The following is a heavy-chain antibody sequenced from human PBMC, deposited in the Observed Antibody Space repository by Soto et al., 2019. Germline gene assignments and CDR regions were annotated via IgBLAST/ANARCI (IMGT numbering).Heavy chain of an antibody. V-gene: IGHV1-8*01. CDR1: GYTFTSYD. Sequence: ASVKVSCKASGYTFTSYDINWVRQATGQGLEWMGWMNPNSGNTGYAQKFQGRVTMTRNTSISTAYMELSSLRSGDTAVYYCARGGGQNDYIWGSYRFYFDYWGQGTLVTVSS. D-gene: IGHD3-16*02. CDR3: ARGGGQNDYIWGSYRFYFDY. CDR2: MNPNSGNT. J-gene: IGHJ4*02.